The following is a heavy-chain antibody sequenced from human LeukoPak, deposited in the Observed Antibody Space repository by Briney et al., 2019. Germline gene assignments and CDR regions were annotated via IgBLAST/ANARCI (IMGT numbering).Heavy chain of an antibody. D-gene: IGHD2-15*01. V-gene: IGHV3-30*18. CDR1: GFTFSSYG. J-gene: IGHJ4*02. CDR3: ANTGLGYCSGGSCYFGGPFDY. CDR2: ISYDGSNK. Sequence: GRSLRLSCAASGFTFSSYGMHWVRQAPGKGLEWVAVISYDGSNKYYADSVKGRFTISRDNSKNTLYLQMNSLRAEDTAVYYCANTGLGYCSGGSCYFGGPFDYWGQGTLDTVSS.